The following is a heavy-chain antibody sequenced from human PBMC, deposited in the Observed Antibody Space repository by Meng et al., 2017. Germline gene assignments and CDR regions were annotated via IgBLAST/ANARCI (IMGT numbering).Heavy chain of an antibody. Sequence: GGSLRLSCAASGFTFSSYGMHWVRQAPGKGLEWVAVIWYDGSNKYYADSVKGRFTISRDNSKNTLYLQMNSLRAEDTAVYYCARMGSMVRGVPRHDAFDIWGQGTMVTVSS. J-gene: IGHJ3*02. CDR2: IWYDGSNK. V-gene: IGHV3-33*01. CDR1: GFTFSSYG. CDR3: ARMGSMVRGVPRHDAFDI. D-gene: IGHD3-10*01.